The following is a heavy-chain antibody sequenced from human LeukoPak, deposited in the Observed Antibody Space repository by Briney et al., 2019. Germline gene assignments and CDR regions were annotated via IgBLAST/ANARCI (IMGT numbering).Heavy chain of an antibody. Sequence: PGGSLRLSCAASGFTFSSYSMNWVRQAPGKGLEWVSSISSSSSYIYYADSVKGRFTISRDNAKNSLCLQMNSLRAEDTAVYYCARDLTIYDYVWGSYRDDAFDIWGQGTMVTVSS. CDR1: GFTFSSYS. V-gene: IGHV3-21*01. CDR2: ISSSSSYI. D-gene: IGHD3-16*02. J-gene: IGHJ3*02. CDR3: ARDLTIYDYVWGSYRDDAFDI.